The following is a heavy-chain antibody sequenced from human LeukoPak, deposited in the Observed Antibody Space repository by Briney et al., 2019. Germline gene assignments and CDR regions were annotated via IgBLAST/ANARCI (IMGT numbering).Heavy chain of an antibody. Sequence: ASVKVSCKASGYTFTGYYMHWVRQAPGQGLEWMGRTNPNSGGTNYAQKFQGRVTMTRDTSISTAYMELSRLRSDDTAVYYCARDHCSGGSCYDYNWFDPWGQGTLVTVSS. J-gene: IGHJ5*02. CDR1: GYTFTGYY. D-gene: IGHD2-15*01. V-gene: IGHV1-2*06. CDR2: TNPNSGGT. CDR3: ARDHCSGGSCYDYNWFDP.